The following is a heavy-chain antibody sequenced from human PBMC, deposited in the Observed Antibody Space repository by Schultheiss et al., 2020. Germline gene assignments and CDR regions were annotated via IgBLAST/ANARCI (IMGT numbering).Heavy chain of an antibody. CDR2: IDWDGDK. J-gene: IGHJ4*02. V-gene: IGHV2-70*11. D-gene: IGHD6-25*01. Sequence: SGPTLVKPTETLTLTCTVSGFSLSNARMGVSWIRQPPGKALEWLARIDWDGDKYYSTSLMTRLTISKDTSKNQVVLTMTNMDPVDTATYYCARIRSSGWYFDYWGQGTPVTVSS. CDR3: ARIRSSGWYFDY. CDR1: GFSLSNARMG.